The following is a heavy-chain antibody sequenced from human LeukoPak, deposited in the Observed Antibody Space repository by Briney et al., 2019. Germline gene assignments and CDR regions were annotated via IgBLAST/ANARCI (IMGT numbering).Heavy chain of an antibody. CDR2: ISGSGGST. Sequence: ASLRLSCAASGFTFSGYAMSWVRQAPGKGLEWVSAISGSGGSTYYADSVKGRFTISRDNSKNTLYLQMNSLRAEDTAVYYCAKCPKPAMVDYWGQGTLVTVSS. J-gene: IGHJ4*02. CDR3: AKCPKPAMVDY. V-gene: IGHV3-23*01. CDR1: GFTFSGYA. D-gene: IGHD5-18*01.